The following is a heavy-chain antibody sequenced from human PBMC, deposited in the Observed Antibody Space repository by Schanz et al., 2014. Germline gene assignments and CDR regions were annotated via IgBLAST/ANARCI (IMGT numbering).Heavy chain of an antibody. V-gene: IGHV3-21*05. D-gene: IGHD5-18*01. J-gene: IGHJ4*02. CDR3: VRVSFADPRLYRGMDRDIDY. Sequence: EVQLMESGGGLVKPGGSLRLSCVASGFAFSSFAMTWVRQAPGKGLEWISYIGSSSSRIDHADSVKGRFTISRDNAKNSLYLQMNSLRAEDTAVYYCVRVSFADPRLYRGMDRDIDYWGQGTLVTVSS. CDR2: IGSSSSRI. CDR1: GFAFSSFA.